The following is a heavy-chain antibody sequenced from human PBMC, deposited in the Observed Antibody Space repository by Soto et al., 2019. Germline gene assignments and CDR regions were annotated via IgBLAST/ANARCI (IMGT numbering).Heavy chain of an antibody. J-gene: IGHJ4*02. CDR1: GGSVSSGSYY. D-gene: IGHD2-8*02. V-gene: IGHV4-61*01. Sequence: SETLSLTCTVSGGSVSSGSYYWSWIRQHPGKGLEWIGYIYYSGSTNYNPSLKSRVTISVDTSKNQFSLKLTSVTAADTAVYYCARDKITGLFDYWGQGTLVTVSS. CDR2: IYYSGST. CDR3: ARDKITGLFDY.